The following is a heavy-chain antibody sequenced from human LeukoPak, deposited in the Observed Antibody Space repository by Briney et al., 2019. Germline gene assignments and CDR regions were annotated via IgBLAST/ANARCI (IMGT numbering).Heavy chain of an antibody. D-gene: IGHD2-2*01. CDR3: ASPSRRAYCSSTSCYPMDV. J-gene: IGHJ6*02. CDR2: ISSSSSYI. CDR1: GFTVSSNY. Sequence: GGSLRLSCAASGFTVSSNYMSWVRQAPGKGLEWVSSISSSSSYIYYADSVKGRFTISRDNAKNSLYLQMNSLRAEDTAVYYCASPSRRAYCSSTSCYPMDVWGQGTTVTVSS. V-gene: IGHV3-21*01.